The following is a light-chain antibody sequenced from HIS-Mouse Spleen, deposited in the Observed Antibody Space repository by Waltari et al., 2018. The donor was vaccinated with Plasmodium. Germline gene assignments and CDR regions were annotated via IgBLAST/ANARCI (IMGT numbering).Light chain of an antibody. CDR3: YSTDSSGNHRV. Sequence: SYELTQPPSVSVSPGQKARLTCSGDALPKNYAYWYQQKSGQAPVLVIYEDSKRPPGIPERFSGSSSGTMATLTISGAQVEDEADYYCYSTDSSGNHRVFGGGTKLTVL. CDR1: ALPKNY. CDR2: EDS. J-gene: IGLJ3*02. V-gene: IGLV3-10*01.